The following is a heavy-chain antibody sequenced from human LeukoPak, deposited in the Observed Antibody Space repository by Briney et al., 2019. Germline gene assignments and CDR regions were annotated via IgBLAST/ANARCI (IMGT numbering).Heavy chain of an antibody. CDR1: GGSISSGSYY. CDR2: IYTSGST. D-gene: IGHD7-27*01. Sequence: SETLSLTCTVSGGSISSGSYYWSWIRQPAEKGLEWIGRIYTSGSTNYNPSLKSRVTISVDTSKNQFSLKLSSVTAADTAVYYCARDRNPNWGSSKAFDIWGQGTMVTVSS. J-gene: IGHJ3*02. V-gene: IGHV4-61*02. CDR3: ARDRNPNWGSSKAFDI.